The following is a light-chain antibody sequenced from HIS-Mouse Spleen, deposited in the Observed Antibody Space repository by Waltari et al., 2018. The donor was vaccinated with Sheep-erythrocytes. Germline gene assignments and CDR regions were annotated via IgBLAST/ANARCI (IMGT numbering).Light chain of an antibody. CDR1: KLGDKY. CDR2: QDS. J-gene: IGLJ2*01. V-gene: IGLV3-1*01. Sequence: SYELTQPPSVSVSPGQTASITCSGDKLGDKYACWYQQKPGQSPVLVIYQDSKRHPGIPVLFSGSNSGNTATLTISGTQAMDEADYYCQAWDSSAAVVFGGGTKLTVL. CDR3: QAWDSSAAVV.